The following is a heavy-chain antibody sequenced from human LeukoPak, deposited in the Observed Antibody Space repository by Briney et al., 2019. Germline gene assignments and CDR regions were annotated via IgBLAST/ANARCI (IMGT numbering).Heavy chain of an antibody. CDR1: GYTLTELS. D-gene: IGHD3-22*01. CDR2: FDPEDGET. CDR3: ARTPSRLYDSSGYYYYFDY. V-gene: IGHV1-24*01. J-gene: IGHJ4*02. Sequence: ASVKVSCKVSGYTLTELSMHWVRQAPGKGLEWMGGFDPEDGETIYAQKFQGRVTMTEDTSTDTAYMELSSLRSEDTAVYYCARTPSRLYDSSGYYYYFDYWGQGTLVTVSS.